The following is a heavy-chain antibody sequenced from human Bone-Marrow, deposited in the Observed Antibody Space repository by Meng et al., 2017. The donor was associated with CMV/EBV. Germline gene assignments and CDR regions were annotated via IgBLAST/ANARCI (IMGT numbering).Heavy chain of an antibody. CDR3: ARDVQLEPGWFDP. Sequence: SVTLSLTCTVSGGSVSSGRYYWSWIRQPPGEGLEWIGYSYYSGSTNYNPSLKSRVTISVDTSKNQLSLNLSSVTAADTAVYYCARDVQLEPGWFDPWGPGTLVPVSS. CDR2: SYYSGST. V-gene: IGHV4-61*01. CDR1: GGSVSSGRYY. J-gene: IGHJ5*02. D-gene: IGHD1-1*01.